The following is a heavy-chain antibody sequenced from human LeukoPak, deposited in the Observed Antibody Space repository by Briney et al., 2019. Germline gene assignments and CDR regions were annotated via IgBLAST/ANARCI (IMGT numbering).Heavy chain of an antibody. CDR2: ISTSSSHI. Sequence: GGSLRLSCTASGFTSSFYMMNWVRQAPGKGLEWVSSISTSSSHIYYEDSLKGRFTVSRDNAKSSLYLQMNNLTAEDTAVYYCARDDNWNDKPFDLWDQGTLVTVSS. CDR1: GFTSSFYM. J-gene: IGHJ4*02. D-gene: IGHD1-20*01. CDR3: ARDDNWNDKPFDL. V-gene: IGHV3-21*01.